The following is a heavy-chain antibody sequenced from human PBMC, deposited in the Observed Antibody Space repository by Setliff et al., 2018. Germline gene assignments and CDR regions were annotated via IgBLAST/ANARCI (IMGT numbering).Heavy chain of an antibody. J-gene: IGHJ1*01. CDR1: GYTFTGNY. CDR3: ARVAYGLEYFQY. V-gene: IGHV1-2*02. Sequence: ASVKVSCKASGYTFTGNYPHWVRQAPGQGLEWMGWINPKTGDTLYAPKFQGRVTMTRDRSSNTAYMDLSRLTSDDTAVYYCARVAYGLEYFQYWGQGTLVTVSS. CDR2: INPKTGDT. D-gene: IGHD4-17*01.